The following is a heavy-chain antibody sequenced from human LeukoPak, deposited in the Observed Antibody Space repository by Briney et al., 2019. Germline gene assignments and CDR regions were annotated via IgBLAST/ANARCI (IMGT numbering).Heavy chain of an antibody. J-gene: IGHJ5*02. CDR3: AREIVVVVAATRWFDP. D-gene: IGHD2-15*01. V-gene: IGHV4-59*11. CDR2: IYYSGST. Sequence: SETLSLTCTVSGGSISGHYWSWIRQPPGKGLEWIGHIYYSGSTNYNPSLKSRVTISVDTSKNQFSLKLSSVTAADTAVYYCAREIVVVVAATRWFDPWGQGTLVAVSS. CDR1: GGSISGHY.